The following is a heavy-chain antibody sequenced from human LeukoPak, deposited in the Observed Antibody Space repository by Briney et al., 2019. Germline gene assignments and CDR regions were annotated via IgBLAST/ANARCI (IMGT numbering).Heavy chain of an antibody. CDR3: ARASGSFDY. CDR2: IWSDGSNK. D-gene: IGHD1-26*01. V-gene: IGHV3-33*08. CDR1: GFTFSTYG. Sequence: GGSLRLSFAASGFTFSTYGLHWVRQAPGKGLEWVAVIWSDGSNKYYAGSVKGRFTISRDNSKNTMYLQMNSLRAEDSAVYYCARASGSFDYWGQGTLVTVSS. J-gene: IGHJ4*02.